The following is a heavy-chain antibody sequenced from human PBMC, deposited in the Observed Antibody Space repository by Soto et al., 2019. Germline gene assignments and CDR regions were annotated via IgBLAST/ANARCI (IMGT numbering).Heavy chain of an antibody. Sequence: SETLSLTCTVSGGSISSGGYYWSWIRQHPGKGLELIGSIYYSESTYYNPSLKSRVTISVATSKNQFSLKLSSVTAADTAVYYCARGGPGSGSYGYWYFDLWGRGTLVTSPQ. CDR2: IYYSEST. V-gene: IGHV4-31*03. J-gene: IGHJ2*01. D-gene: IGHD3-10*01. CDR1: GGSISSGGYY. CDR3: ARGGPGSGSYGYWYFDL.